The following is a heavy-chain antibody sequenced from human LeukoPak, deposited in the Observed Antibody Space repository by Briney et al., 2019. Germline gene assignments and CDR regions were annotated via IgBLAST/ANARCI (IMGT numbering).Heavy chain of an antibody. Sequence: GGSLRLSCAASGFTFSSYAMHWVRRAPGKGLEYVSAISSNGGSTYYANSVKGRFTISRDNSKNTLYLQMGSLRAEDTAVYYCARLLDYWGQGTLVTVSS. CDR3: ARLLDY. J-gene: IGHJ4*02. CDR1: GFTFSSYA. V-gene: IGHV3-64*01. CDR2: ISSNGGST.